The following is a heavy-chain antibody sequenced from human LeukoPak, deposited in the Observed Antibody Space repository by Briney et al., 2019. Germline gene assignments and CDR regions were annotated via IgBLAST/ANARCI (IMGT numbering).Heavy chain of an antibody. CDR3: ARAVIAVAEDYYYYYMDV. CDR2: IGTAGDT. Sequence: PGGSLRLSCAASGFTFSSYDMHWVRQATGKGLEWVSAIGTAGDTYYPGSVKGRFTISRENAKNSLYLQMNSLRAGDTAVYYCARAVIAVAEDYYYYYMDVWGKGTTVTISS. J-gene: IGHJ6*03. V-gene: IGHV3-13*01. D-gene: IGHD6-19*01. CDR1: GFTFSSYD.